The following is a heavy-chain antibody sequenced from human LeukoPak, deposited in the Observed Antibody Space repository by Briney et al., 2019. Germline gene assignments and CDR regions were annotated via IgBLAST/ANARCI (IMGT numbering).Heavy chain of an antibody. CDR2: IYHSGST. D-gene: IGHD2-2*01. J-gene: IGHJ4*02. V-gene: IGHV4-38-2*01. CDR1: GYSISSGYY. Sequence: SETLSFTCAVSGYSISSGYYWGWIRQPPGKGLEWIGSIYHSGSTYYNPSLKSRVTISVDTSKNQFSLKLSSVTAADTAVYYCARVVPAATYYFDYWGQGTLVTVSS. CDR3: ARVVPAATYYFDY.